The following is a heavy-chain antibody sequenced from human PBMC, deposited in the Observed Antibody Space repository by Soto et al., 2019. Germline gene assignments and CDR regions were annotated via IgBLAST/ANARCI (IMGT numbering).Heavy chain of an antibody. CDR2: TSHRGRT. CDR3: ARGEGYDFWSGYYGDGGLDV. V-gene: IGHV4-30-2*01. J-gene: IGHJ6*02. D-gene: IGHD3-3*01. Sequence: QLQLQESGSGLVKPSQTLSLTCAVSGGSISSGGYSWSWIRQPPGKGLEWLGYTSHRGRTYYNPSLKSRVTISVDRSKNQVYLKLSSVTAADTAVYYCARGEGYDFWSGYYGDGGLDVWGPGTTVTVSS. CDR1: GGSISSGGYS.